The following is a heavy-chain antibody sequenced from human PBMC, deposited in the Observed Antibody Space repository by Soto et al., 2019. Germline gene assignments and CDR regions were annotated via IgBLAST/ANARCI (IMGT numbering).Heavy chain of an antibody. Sequence: PSETLSLTCTVSGGSISSSSYYWAWVRQPPGKGLEWIGSVYYSGTTYYNPSLKSRVTISADTSKNQFSLKLSSVTAADTAVFYCARLIHCKTTSCYSDYWGQGTLVTVSS. CDR3: ARLIHCKTTSCYSDY. J-gene: IGHJ4*02. CDR2: VYYSGTT. V-gene: IGHV4-39*01. CDR1: GGSISSSSYY. D-gene: IGHD2-2*01.